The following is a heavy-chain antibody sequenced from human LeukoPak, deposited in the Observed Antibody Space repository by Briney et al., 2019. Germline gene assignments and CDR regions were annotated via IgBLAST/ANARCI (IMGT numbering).Heavy chain of an antibody. CDR3: AKGRVVAGSKPLTYHWFDP. CDR1: GYAFTGYY. D-gene: IGHD6-19*01. V-gene: IGHV1-2*02. CDR2: INHNRGCT. J-gene: IGHJ5*02. Sequence: ASVRVSCKASGYAFTGYYIHWVRQAPGQGLEWMGWINHNRGCTKYAQKFQGRVTLTRDTSITTDYMGLSRLRSDDTAVYYCAKGRVVAGSKPLTYHWFDPWGQGTLVTVSS.